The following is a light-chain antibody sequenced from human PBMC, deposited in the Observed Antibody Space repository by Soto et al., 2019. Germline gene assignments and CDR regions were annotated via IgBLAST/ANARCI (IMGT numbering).Light chain of an antibody. Sequence: QSALTQPASVSGSPGQSITISCTGTSSDVGGYNYVSWYQQHPGKDPKLMIYDVSNRPSGVSNRFSGSKSGNTASLTISGLQAEDEADYFCSSHTSSSTLVVFGGGTKLTVL. V-gene: IGLV2-14*01. J-gene: IGLJ2*01. CDR3: SSHTSSSTLVV. CDR1: SSDVGGYNY. CDR2: DVS.